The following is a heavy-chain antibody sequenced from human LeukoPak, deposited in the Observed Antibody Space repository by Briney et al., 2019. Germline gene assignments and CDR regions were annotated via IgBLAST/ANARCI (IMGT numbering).Heavy chain of an antibody. J-gene: IGHJ4*02. Sequence: GGSLRLSCAASGFTFSDYYMSWIRQAPGKGLEWVSYISSSGSTIYYADSVKGRFTISRDNAKNSLYLQMSSLRAEDTAVYYCARVMTYSSGWYLDYWGQGTLVTVSS. CDR1: GFTFSDYY. CDR2: ISSSGSTI. CDR3: ARVMTYSSGWYLDY. V-gene: IGHV3-11*04. D-gene: IGHD6-19*01.